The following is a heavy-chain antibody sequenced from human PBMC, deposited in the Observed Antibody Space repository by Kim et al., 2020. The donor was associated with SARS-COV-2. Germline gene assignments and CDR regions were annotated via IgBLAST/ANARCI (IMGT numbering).Heavy chain of an antibody. D-gene: IGHD3-3*01. CDR1: GFTVSNTY. J-gene: IGHJ4*02. V-gene: IGHV3-66*01. Sequence: GGSLRLSCVVSGFTVSNTYMSWVRQAPGRGLEWVSIIYGGGTTYYADSAKGRFTISRDDSKNTVYIQMNSLKAEDTAVTFCAGEPWTYFDYWGQGTLVTVPS. CDR2: IYGGGTT. CDR3: AGEPWTYFDY.